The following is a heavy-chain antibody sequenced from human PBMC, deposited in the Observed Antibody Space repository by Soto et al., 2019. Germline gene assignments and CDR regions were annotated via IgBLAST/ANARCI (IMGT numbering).Heavy chain of an antibody. CDR1: GGSISSSSYY. D-gene: IGHD6-19*01. V-gene: IGHV4-39*01. Sequence: QLQLQESGPGLVKPSETLSLTCTVSGGSISSSSYYWGWIRQPPGKGLEWIGSIYYSGSTYYNPSLKSRVTISVDTSKNQFSLKLSSVTAADTAVYYCARTPDSSGWSDDAFDIWGQGTMVTVSS. J-gene: IGHJ3*02. CDR2: IYYSGST. CDR3: ARTPDSSGWSDDAFDI.